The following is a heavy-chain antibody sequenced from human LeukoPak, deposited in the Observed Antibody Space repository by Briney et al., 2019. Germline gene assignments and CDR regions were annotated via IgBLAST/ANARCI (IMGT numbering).Heavy chain of an antibody. V-gene: IGHV3-66*01. D-gene: IGHD3-9*01. CDR1: GFTVSSSY. J-gene: IGHJ4*02. CDR2: IYSGGTT. Sequence: GGSLRLSCAASGFTVSSSYMSWVRQAPGKGLEWVSVIYSGGTTSYADSVKGRFTISRDNAKNSLYLQMNSLRAEDTAVYYCARAVGDILTGYYTDYWGQGTLVTVSS. CDR3: ARAVGDILTGYYTDY.